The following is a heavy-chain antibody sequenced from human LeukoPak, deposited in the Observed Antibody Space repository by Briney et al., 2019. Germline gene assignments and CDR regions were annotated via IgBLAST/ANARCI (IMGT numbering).Heavy chain of an antibody. V-gene: IGHV4-30-2*01. CDR2: IYHSGST. J-gene: IGHJ4*02. CDR3: ARYMVRGVITPFDY. D-gene: IGHD3-10*01. CDR1: GGSISSGGYS. Sequence: PSETLSLTCAVSGGSISSGGYSWSWIRQPPGKGLEWIGYIYHSGSTYYNPSLKSRVTISVDRSKNQFSLKLSSVTAADTAVYYCARYMVRGVITPFDYWGQGTLVTVSS.